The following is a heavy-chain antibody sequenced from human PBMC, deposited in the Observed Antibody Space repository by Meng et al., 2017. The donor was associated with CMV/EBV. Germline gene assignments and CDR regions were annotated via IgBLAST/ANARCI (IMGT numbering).Heavy chain of an antibody. J-gene: IGHJ5*02. V-gene: IGHV1-46*01. CDR3: ARDLEVVVAATRMSRFDP. CDR1: GYTFTSYY. D-gene: IGHD2-15*01. Sequence: ASVKVSCKASGYTFTSYYMHWVRQAPGQGLEWMGIINPSGGSTSYAQKFQGRVTMTRDTSTSTVYMELSSLRSEDTAVYYCARDLEVVVAATRMSRFDPWGQGTLVTVSS. CDR2: INPSGGST.